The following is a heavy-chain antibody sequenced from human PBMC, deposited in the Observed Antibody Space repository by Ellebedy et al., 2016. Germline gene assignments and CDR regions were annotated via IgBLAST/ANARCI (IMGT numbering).Heavy chain of an antibody. CDR2: ISSSSSTI. CDR1: GFTFSSYS. Sequence: GESLKISXAASGFTFSSYSMNWVRQAPGKGLEWVSYISSSSSTIYYADSVKGRFTISRDNAKNSLYLQMNSLRAEDTAVYYCARGDKNVLRFLEWSTYYYYMDVWGKGTTVTVSS. CDR3: ARGDKNVLRFLEWSTYYYYMDV. J-gene: IGHJ6*03. V-gene: IGHV3-48*04. D-gene: IGHD3-3*01.